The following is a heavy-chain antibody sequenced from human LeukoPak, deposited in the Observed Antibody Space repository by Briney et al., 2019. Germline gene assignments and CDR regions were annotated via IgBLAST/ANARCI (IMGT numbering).Heavy chain of an antibody. Sequence: PSETLSLTCAVSGYSISSGYYWGWIRQPPGKGLEWIGRIYKSGGTNYNPSLKSRVTMSVDTSKNQFSLKLSSVTAADTAVYYCARDGAYDFWSGYRDWGQGTLVTVPS. D-gene: IGHD3-3*01. V-gene: IGHV4-38-2*02. J-gene: IGHJ4*02. CDR2: IYKSGGT. CDR1: GYSISSGYY. CDR3: ARDGAYDFWSGYRD.